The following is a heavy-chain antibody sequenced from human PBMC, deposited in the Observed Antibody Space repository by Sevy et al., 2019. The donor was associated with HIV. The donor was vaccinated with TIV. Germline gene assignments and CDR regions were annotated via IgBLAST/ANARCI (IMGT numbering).Heavy chain of an antibody. CDR1: GFTFSGYA. CDR3: AKETWGLFDP. CDR2: ITGSGSKT. Sequence: GGSLRLSCAASGFTFSGYAMSWVRQAPGKGLEWVSLITGSGSKTYYADSVKGRFTISRDNSKNTVNLQMNSLRVEDTAIYYWAKETWGLFDPWGQGILVTVSS. D-gene: IGHD7-27*01. V-gene: IGHV3-23*01. J-gene: IGHJ5*02.